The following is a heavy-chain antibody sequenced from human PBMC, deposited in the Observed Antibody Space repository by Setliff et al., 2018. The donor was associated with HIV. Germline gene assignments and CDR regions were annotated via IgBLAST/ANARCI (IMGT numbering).Heavy chain of an antibody. Sequence: GASVKVSCKASGYPFSNYGISWVRQAPGLGLEWMGWISGYNGKTDFAQKFQDRVIVTTDTSTNTVYMELRSPRSDDTAVYYCARGQPFRYSSSWGGTLFYVYWGQGTLVTVSS. CDR3: ARGQPFRYSSSWGGTLFYVY. J-gene: IGHJ4*02. CDR1: GYPFSNYG. V-gene: IGHV1-18*01. CDR2: ISGYNGKT. D-gene: IGHD6-13*01.